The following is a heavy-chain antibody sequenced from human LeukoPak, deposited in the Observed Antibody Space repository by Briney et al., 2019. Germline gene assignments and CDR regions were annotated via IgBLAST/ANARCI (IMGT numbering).Heavy chain of an antibody. J-gene: IGHJ6*02. CDR2: ISYDGGNK. Sequence: PGRSLRLSCAASGFTFSSYAMHWVRQAPGKGLEWVAVISYDGGNKYYADSVKGRFTISRDNSKNTLYLQMNSLRAEDTAVCYCARGLQLLMYGMDVWGQGTTVTVSS. CDR3: ARGLQLLMYGMDV. V-gene: IGHV3-30-3*01. CDR1: GFTFSSYA. D-gene: IGHD2-2*01.